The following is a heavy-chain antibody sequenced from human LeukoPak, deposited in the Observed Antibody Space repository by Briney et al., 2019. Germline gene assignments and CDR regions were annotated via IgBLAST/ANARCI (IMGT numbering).Heavy chain of an antibody. D-gene: IGHD3-10*01. CDR2: IYYSGST. Sequence: SETLSLTCTVSGGSISSTSYYWGWIRQPPGKGLEWIGSIYYSGSTYYNPSLKSRVTISVDTSKNQSSLKLSSVTAADTAVYYCARHRRSGSYYNGGWFDPWGQGTLVTVSS. CDR1: GGSISSTSYY. J-gene: IGHJ5*02. V-gene: IGHV4-39*01. CDR3: ARHRRSGSYYNGGWFDP.